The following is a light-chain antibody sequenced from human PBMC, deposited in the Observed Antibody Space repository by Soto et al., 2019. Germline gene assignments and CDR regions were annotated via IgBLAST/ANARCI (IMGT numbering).Light chain of an antibody. Sequence: QSVLTQPPSASGSPRQSVTISCTGTSSDVGDYNFVSWFQQHPGKAPKLMIYEVSKRPSGVPDRFSGSKSGNTASLTVSGLQAEDEADYYCSSYAGSNNWVFGGGTKLTVL. CDR1: SSDVGDYNF. V-gene: IGLV2-8*01. J-gene: IGLJ3*02. CDR3: SSYAGSNNWV. CDR2: EVS.